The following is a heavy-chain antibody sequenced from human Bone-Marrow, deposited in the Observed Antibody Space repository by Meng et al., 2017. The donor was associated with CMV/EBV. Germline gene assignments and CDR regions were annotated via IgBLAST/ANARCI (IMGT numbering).Heavy chain of an antibody. CDR3: ARARSYCSSTSCYRYYYGMDV. CDR1: GGSISSGGYY. CDR2: IYYSGST. D-gene: IGHD2-2*01. J-gene: IGHJ6*02. V-gene: IGHV4-31*03. Sequence: LRLSCTVSGGSISSGGYYWSWIRQHPGKGLEWIGYIYYSGSTYYNPSLKSRVTISVDTSKNQFSLKLSSVTAADTAVYYCARARSYCSSTSCYRYYYGMDVWGQGTTVTVSS.